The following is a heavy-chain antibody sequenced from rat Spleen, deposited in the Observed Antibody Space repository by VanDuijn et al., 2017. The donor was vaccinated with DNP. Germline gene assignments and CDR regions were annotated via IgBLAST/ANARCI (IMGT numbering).Heavy chain of an antibody. V-gene: IGHV5-22*01. J-gene: IGHJ3*01. D-gene: IGHD1-1*01. Sequence: EVQLVESGGGLVQPGRSLKLSCAASGITFSGFNMAWVRQAPTKGLEWVAYISYDGRSTDYGDSVKGRFTISRDNAKSTLYLQMNSLRSEDMATYYCARPLYYYSGGFAYWGQGSLVTVSS. CDR1: GITFSGFN. CDR3: ARPLYYYSGGFAY. CDR2: ISYDGRST.